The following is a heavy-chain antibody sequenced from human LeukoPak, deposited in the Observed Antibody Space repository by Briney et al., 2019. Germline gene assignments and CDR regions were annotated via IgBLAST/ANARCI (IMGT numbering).Heavy chain of an antibody. Sequence: SVKVSCKASGGTFSSYAISWVRQAPGQGLERMGRIIPILGIANYAQKFQGRVTITADKSTSTAYMELSSLRSEDTAVYYCARGIAAAGVDYWGQGTLVTVSS. V-gene: IGHV1-69*04. CDR2: IIPILGIA. D-gene: IGHD6-13*01. CDR1: GGTFSSYA. J-gene: IGHJ4*02. CDR3: ARGIAAAGVDY.